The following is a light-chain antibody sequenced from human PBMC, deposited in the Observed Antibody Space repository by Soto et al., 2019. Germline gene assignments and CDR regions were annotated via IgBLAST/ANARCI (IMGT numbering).Light chain of an antibody. Sequence: QSALTQPASVSGSPGQSITISCTGTSSDVGGYNYVSWYQQHPGKAPKLMIYDVSNRPSGVSNRFSDSKSGNTASLTISGLQADDEADYYCSSYTSSSTLVFGGGTKPTAL. J-gene: IGLJ2*01. CDR1: SSDVGGYNY. CDR2: DVS. CDR3: SSYTSSSTLV. V-gene: IGLV2-14*01.